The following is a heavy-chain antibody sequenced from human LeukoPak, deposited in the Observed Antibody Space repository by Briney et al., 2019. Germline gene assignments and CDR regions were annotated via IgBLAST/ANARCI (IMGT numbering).Heavy chain of an antibody. CDR1: GFTVSSNY. D-gene: IGHD6-6*01. J-gene: IGHJ3*02. Sequence: PGGSLRLSCAASGFTVSSNYTSWVRQAPGKGLEWVSVIYSGGSTYYADSVKGRFTISRDNSKNTLYLQMNSLRAEDTAVYYCAREGYSSSRAADAFDIWGQGTMVTVSS. CDR2: IYSGGST. CDR3: AREGYSSSRAADAFDI. V-gene: IGHV3-53*01.